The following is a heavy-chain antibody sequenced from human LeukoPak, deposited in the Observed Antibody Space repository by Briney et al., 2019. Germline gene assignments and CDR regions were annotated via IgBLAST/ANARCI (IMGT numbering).Heavy chain of an antibody. D-gene: IGHD3-10*01. V-gene: IGHV4-61*02. Sequence: SETLSLTCTVSGGSISSGSYYWSWIRQPAGKGLEWIGRIYTSGSTNYSPSLKSRVTISVDTSKNQFSLKLSSVTAADTAVYYCASDLGGGYGSGQIDYWGQGTLVTVSS. J-gene: IGHJ4*02. CDR1: GGSISSGSYY. CDR2: IYTSGST. CDR3: ASDLGGGYGSGQIDY.